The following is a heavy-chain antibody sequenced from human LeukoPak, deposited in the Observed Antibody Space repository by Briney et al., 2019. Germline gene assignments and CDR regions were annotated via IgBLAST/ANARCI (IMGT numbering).Heavy chain of an antibody. CDR3: ARARGTETTSAFDI. J-gene: IGHJ3*02. CDR2: INPNSGGT. CDR1: GHTFTGYY. V-gene: IGHV1-2*02. Sequence: ASVKVSCKASGHTFTGYYMHWVRQAPGQELEWMGWINPNSGGTNYAQKLKGRVTMTRDTSISTAYMELSRLRSDDTAVYYCARARGTETTSAFDICDQGTMVTISS. D-gene: IGHD4-17*01.